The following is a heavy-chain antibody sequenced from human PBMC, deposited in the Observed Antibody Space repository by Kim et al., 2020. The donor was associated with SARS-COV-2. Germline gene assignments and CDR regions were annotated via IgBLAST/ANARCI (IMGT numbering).Heavy chain of an antibody. D-gene: IGHD1-1*01. CDR3: TRIPATTLAFWDAFDI. Sequence: SVKGRVTTSRDESKNTAYLEMSGLKTEDTALYYCTRIPATTLAFWDAFDIWGQGTMVTVSS. J-gene: IGHJ3*02. V-gene: IGHV3-73*01.